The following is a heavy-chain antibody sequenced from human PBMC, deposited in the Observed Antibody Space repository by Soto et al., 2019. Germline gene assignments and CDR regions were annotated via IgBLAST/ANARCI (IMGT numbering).Heavy chain of an antibody. CDR3: ATRPVEQVVPAAPTQLKGP. D-gene: IGHD2-2*01. CDR2: ISGSGGST. J-gene: IGHJ5*02. CDR1: GFTFSSYA. Sequence: PGGSLRLSCAASGFTFSSYAMSWVRQAPGKGLEWVSAISGSGGSTYYADSVKGRFTISRDNSKNTLYLQMNSLRAEDTAVYYYATRPVEQVVPAAPTQLKGPWGQGTLVTVSS. V-gene: IGHV3-23*01.